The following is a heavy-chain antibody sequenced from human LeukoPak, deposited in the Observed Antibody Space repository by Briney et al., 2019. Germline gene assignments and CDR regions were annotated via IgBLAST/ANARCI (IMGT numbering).Heavy chain of an antibody. CDR2: IYYSGST. CDR1: GGSVSSGSYY. Sequence: PSETLSLTCTVSGGSVSSGSYYWSWIRQPPGKGLEWIGYIYYSGSTNYNPSLKSRVTISVDTSKNQFSLKLSSVTAADTAVYYCASGMNSGYDWGELVDAFDIWGQGTMVTVSS. V-gene: IGHV4-61*01. D-gene: IGHD5-12*01. J-gene: IGHJ3*02. CDR3: ASGMNSGYDWGELVDAFDI.